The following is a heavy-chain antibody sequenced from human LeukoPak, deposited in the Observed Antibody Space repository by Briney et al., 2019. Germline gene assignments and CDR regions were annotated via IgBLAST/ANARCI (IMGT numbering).Heavy chain of an antibody. Sequence: AGGSLRLSCAASGFTFSSYWMHWVRQAPGKGLVWVSRINSDGSSTSYADSVKGRFTISRDNAKNTLYQQMNSLRAEDTAVYYCATGVQLVRYFDYWGQGTLVTVSS. CDR1: GFTFSSYW. CDR3: ATGVQLVRYFDY. J-gene: IGHJ4*02. D-gene: IGHD6-13*01. CDR2: INSDGSST. V-gene: IGHV3-74*01.